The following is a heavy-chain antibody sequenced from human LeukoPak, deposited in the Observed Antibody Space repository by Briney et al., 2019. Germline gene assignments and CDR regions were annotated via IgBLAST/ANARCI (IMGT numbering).Heavy chain of an antibody. Sequence: SETLSLTCTVYNGSFSVYYWSWIRQPPGKGLEWIGEVYHTGSTNYNPSLKSRVTISLDTSKNQLSLKLTSVTAADTAVYYCARGQGTGRTVTVYFDYWGQGTLVTVSS. J-gene: IGHJ4*02. CDR3: ARGQGTGRTVTVYFDY. CDR2: VYHTGST. V-gene: IGHV4-34*01. CDR1: NGSFSVYY. D-gene: IGHD4-4*01.